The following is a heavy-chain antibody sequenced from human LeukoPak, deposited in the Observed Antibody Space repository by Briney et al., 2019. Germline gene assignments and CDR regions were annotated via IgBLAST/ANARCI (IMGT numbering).Heavy chain of an antibody. J-gene: IGHJ4*02. CDR3: ARDLEGTVFLHY. V-gene: IGHV1-69*05. CDR2: VIPIFGTI. CDR1: GGTFTNFA. Sequence: GASVKVSCKASGGTFTNFAFSWVRQAPGQGLEWMGGVIPIFGTINYAETFQGRVAISTDASTNTVFMELTSLRPDDTAVYYCARDLEGTVFLHYWGQGTLVTVSS. D-gene: IGHD4-17*01.